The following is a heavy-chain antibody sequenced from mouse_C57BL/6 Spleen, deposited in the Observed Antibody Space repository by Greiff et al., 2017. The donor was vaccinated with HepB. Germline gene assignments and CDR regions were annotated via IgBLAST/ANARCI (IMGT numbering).Heavy chain of an antibody. D-gene: IGHD2-5*01. CDR2: IYPGSGNT. Sequence: QVQLQQSGAELVRPGASVKLSCKASGYTFTDYYINWVKQRPGQGLEWIARIYPGSGNTYYNEKFKGKATLTAEKSSSTAYMQLSSLTSEDSAVYFCARYYSNLLAMDYWGQGTSVTVSS. CDR1: GYTFTDYY. CDR3: ARYYSNLLAMDY. J-gene: IGHJ4*01. V-gene: IGHV1-76*01.